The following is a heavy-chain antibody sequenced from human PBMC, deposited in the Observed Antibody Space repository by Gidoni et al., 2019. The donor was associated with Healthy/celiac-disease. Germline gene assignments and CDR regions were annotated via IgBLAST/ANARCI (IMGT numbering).Heavy chain of an antibody. CDR1: GYTFTRYG. Sequence: QLGQAGAGGKKPGAPGEDSRKASGYTFTRYGLSGVRQAPGQGLEWMGWISAYNGNTNYAQKLQGRVTMTTDTSTSTAYMELRSLRSDDTAVYYCARVGAHGVYYFDYWGQGTLVTVSS. CDR3: ARVGAHGVYYFDY. CDR2: ISAYNGNT. V-gene: IGHV1-18*04. J-gene: IGHJ4*02. D-gene: IGHD1-26*01.